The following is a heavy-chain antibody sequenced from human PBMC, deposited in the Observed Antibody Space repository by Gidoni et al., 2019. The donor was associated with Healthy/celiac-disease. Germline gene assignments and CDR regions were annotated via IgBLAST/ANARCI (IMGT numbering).Heavy chain of an antibody. Sequence: QVQLQESGPGLVKPSETLSLTCTVSGGSISSYYWSWIRQPPGKGLEWIGYIYYSGSTNYNPSLKSRVTISVDTSKNQFSLKLSSVTAADTAVYYCARAEYSPSVVNYWGQGTLVTVSS. V-gene: IGHV4-59*01. CDR2: IYYSGST. CDR1: GGSISSYY. CDR3: ARAEYSPSVVNY. D-gene: IGHD6-6*01. J-gene: IGHJ4*02.